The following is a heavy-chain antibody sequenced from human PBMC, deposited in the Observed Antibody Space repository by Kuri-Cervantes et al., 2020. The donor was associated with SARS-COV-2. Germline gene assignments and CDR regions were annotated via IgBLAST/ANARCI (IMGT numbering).Heavy chain of an antibody. Sequence: GESLKISCAASGFTVSSNYMSWVRQAPGKGLEWVSVIYSGGSTYYADSVKGRFTISRDNSKNTLYLQMNSLRAEDTAVYYCARGVRTVGYYYYMDVWGKGTTVTVSS. V-gene: IGHV3-53*01. CDR3: ARGVRTVGYYYYMDV. D-gene: IGHD4-23*01. CDR1: GFTVSSNY. CDR2: IYSGGST. J-gene: IGHJ6*03.